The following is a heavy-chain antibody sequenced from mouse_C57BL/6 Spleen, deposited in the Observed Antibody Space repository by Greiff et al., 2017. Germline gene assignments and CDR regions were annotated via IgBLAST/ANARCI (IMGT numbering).Heavy chain of an antibody. V-gene: IGHV1-61*01. J-gene: IGHJ1*03. CDR3: ARTTVVATGGYFDV. CDR1: GYTFTSYW. CDR2: IYPSDSET. D-gene: IGHD1-1*01. Sequence: QVQLQQPGAELVRPGSSVKLSCKASGYTFTSYWMDWVKQRPGQGLEWIGNIYPSDSETHYNQEFKDKATLTVDKSSSTAYMQLSSLTSEDSAVYYCARTTVVATGGYFDVWGTGTTVTVSS.